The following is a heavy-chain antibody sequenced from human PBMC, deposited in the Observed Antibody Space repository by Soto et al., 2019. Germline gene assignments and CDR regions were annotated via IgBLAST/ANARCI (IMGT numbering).Heavy chain of an antibody. CDR2: ISAYNGNT. CDR3: ARHQGLRSIFCLSLRQWRDVVDF. J-gene: IGHJ3*01. D-gene: IGHD3-16*01. CDR1: CYTFTSYG. V-gene: IGHV1-18*01. Sequence: ASVKVSCKASCYTFTSYGISWVRQAPGQGLEWMGWISAYNGNTNYAQKLQGRVTMTTDTSTSTAHMELRRLRSDDTAGYYCARHQGLRSIFCLSLRQWRDVVDFWGQGTRGT.